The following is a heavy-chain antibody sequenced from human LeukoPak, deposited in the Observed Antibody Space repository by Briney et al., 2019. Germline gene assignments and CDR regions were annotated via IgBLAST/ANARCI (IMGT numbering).Heavy chain of an antibody. Sequence: HGESLKISCKGSGYSFTSQWIGWVRQMPGKGLEWMGIIYPGDSDTTYSPSFQGQVTISVDKSISTAYLQWSSLKASDSAMYYGARRLIDAFDIWAKGQWSPSLQ. V-gene: IGHV5-51*01. CDR3: ARRLIDAFDI. CDR1: GYSFTSQW. CDR2: IYPGDSDT. J-gene: IGHJ3*02. D-gene: IGHD2/OR15-2a*01.